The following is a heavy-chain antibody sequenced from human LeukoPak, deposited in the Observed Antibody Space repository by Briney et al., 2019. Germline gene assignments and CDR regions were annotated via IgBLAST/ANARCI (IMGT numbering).Heavy chain of an antibody. Sequence: SETLSLTCTVSGYSISSGYYWGWIRQPPGKGLEWIGSIYHSGSTYYNPSLKSRVTISVDTSKNQFSLKLSSVTAADTAVYYCARAPNIVALDYWGQGTLVTVSS. J-gene: IGHJ4*02. V-gene: IGHV4-38-2*02. CDR1: GYSISSGYY. CDR3: ARAPNIVALDY. D-gene: IGHD3-22*01. CDR2: IYHSGST.